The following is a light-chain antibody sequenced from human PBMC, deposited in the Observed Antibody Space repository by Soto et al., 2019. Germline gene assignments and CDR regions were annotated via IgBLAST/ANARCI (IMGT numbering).Light chain of an antibody. CDR2: DAS. Sequence: DIQMTQSPSTLSASVGDRITITCRASQNINTWLAWYQQKPGRAPKVLFYDASSLESGVPSRISGSGSGTEFILTISSLQLDDFATYYCHQYYGYPYTFGQGTKLEIK. CDR3: HQYYGYPYT. CDR1: QNINTW. V-gene: IGKV1-5*01. J-gene: IGKJ2*01.